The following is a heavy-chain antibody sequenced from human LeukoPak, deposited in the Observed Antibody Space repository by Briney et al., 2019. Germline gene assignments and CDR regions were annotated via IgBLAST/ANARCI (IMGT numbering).Heavy chain of an antibody. CDR1: GFTFSRHA. V-gene: IGHV3-30-3*02. CDR2: ISYDGSNQ. CDR3: AKPREEMATITSDAFDI. D-gene: IGHD5-24*01. J-gene: IGHJ3*02. Sequence: GGSLRLSCAASGFTFSRHAIHWVRQAPDKGLEWVAVISYDGSNQYYADSVKGRFTISRDNSKDTLYLHMTSLRAEDTAVYYCAKPREEMATITSDAFDIWGQGTMVTVSS.